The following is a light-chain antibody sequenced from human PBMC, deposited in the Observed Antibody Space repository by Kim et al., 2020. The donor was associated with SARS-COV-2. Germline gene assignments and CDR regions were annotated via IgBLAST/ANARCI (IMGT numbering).Light chain of an antibody. CDR1: QSVRSI. V-gene: IGKV3D-15*01. J-gene: IGKJ4*01. CDR3: QQYYTWSALT. CDR2: DAS. Sequence: SAGERATLSCRASQSVRSILAWYQQRPGQAPRLLIYDASIRATGVPARFTGSGSGTEFTLTISSLQSEDFAVYFCQQYYTWSALTFGGGTKVDIK.